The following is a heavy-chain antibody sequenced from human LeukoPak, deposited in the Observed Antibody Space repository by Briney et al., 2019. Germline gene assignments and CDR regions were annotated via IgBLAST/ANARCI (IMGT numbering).Heavy chain of an antibody. D-gene: IGHD6-25*01. CDR3: ARGPGDGGAAGYYFDY. Sequence: GGSLRLSCAASGFTFSSYSMNWVRQAPGKGLEWVSYISSSSSTIYYADSVKGRFTISRDNAKNSLYLQMNSLRAEDTAVYYCARGPGDGGAAGYYFDYWGQGTLVTVSS. J-gene: IGHJ4*02. CDR1: GFTFSSYS. CDR2: ISSSSSTI. V-gene: IGHV3-48*01.